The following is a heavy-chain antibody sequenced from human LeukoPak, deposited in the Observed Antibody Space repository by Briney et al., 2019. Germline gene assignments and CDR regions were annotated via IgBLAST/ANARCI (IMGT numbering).Heavy chain of an antibody. Sequence: SVKVSCKASGGTFSSYTISWVRQAPGQGLEWMGRIIPIFGITKYAQKFQGRVTITADESTSTANMELSSLRSEDTAVYYCARDSIVATKGYNYYGLDVWGQGTTVTVSS. CDR3: ARDSIVATKGYNYYGLDV. V-gene: IGHV1-69*15. CDR2: IIPIFGIT. D-gene: IGHD5-12*01. CDR1: GGTFSSYT. J-gene: IGHJ6*02.